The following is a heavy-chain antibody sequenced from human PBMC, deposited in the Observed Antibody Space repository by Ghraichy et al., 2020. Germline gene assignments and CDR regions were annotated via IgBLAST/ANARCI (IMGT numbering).Heavy chain of an antibody. D-gene: IGHD2-21*01. V-gene: IGHV4-4*07. CDR1: GGSISSYY. Sequence: SETLSLTCSVSGGSISSYYWSWIRQPAGKGLEWIGRIYTSGSTNYNPSLKSRVTMSVDTSKNQFSLKLSSVTAADTAVDYCAGEGESYFDYWGQGTLVTVSS. CDR3: AGEGESYFDY. CDR2: IYTSGST. J-gene: IGHJ4*02.